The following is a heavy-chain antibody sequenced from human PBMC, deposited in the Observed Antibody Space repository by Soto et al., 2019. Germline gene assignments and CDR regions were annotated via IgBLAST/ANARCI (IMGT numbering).Heavy chain of an antibody. D-gene: IGHD3-22*01. CDR2: INHSGST. CDR1: GGPSSGYY. CDR3: ARRLYYDSSGFEGGGMDV. J-gene: IGHJ6*04. V-gene: IGHV4-34*01. Sequence: SETRSRTCAVYGGPSSGYYWVWIRQPPGTGLEWIGEINHSGSTTYNPSLKSRVTISVDTSKNQFSLKLTSVTAADTAVYYCARRLYYDSSGFEGGGMDVWGKGTTVT.